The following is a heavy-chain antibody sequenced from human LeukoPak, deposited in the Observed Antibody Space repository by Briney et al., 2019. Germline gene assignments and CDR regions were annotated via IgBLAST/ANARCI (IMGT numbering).Heavy chain of an antibody. CDR2: IHPGDSET. J-gene: IGHJ4*01. V-gene: IGHV5-51*01. Sequence: GESLQISCQGSGYSFTRYWIGWVRPMPGKGLEWMGIIHPGDSETRYSPSFQGQVTISADKSISTAYLQWSSLEASDTAVYYCARHGGGNGEFFFDYWGHGTLVTVSS. D-gene: IGHD3-10*01. CDR3: ARHGGGNGEFFFDY. CDR1: GYSFTRYW.